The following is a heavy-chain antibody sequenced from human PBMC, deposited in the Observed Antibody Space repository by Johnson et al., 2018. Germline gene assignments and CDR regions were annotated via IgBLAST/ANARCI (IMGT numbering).Heavy chain of an antibody. D-gene: IGHD3-10*01. Sequence: QLVESGPGLVKPSETLSLTCSVSGGSISSSSYYWGWIRQPPGKGLEWIASIYYSGSTYYNPSLKSRVTISVDTSKNQFSLKRTSVTAADTAVFFCAGGVGALPFDSWGQGTMVTVSS. CDR3: AGGVGALPFDS. CDR1: GGSISSSSYY. J-gene: IGHJ3*02. V-gene: IGHV4-39*07. CDR2: IYYSGST.